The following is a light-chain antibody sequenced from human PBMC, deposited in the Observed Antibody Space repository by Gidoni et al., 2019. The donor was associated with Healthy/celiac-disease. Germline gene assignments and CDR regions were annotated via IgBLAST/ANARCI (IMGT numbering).Light chain of an antibody. J-gene: IGLJ2*01. CDR2: KDS. Sequence: SYELTQPPPVSGSPGQTARITCSGDALPKQYAYWYQQKPGQAPVLVIYKDSERPSGIPERFSGSSSATTVTLTIRGVQAQDEADYSGQSADCCGTYVVFGGGTKLTVL. V-gene: IGLV3-25*03. CDR1: ALPKQY. CDR3: QSADCCGTYVV.